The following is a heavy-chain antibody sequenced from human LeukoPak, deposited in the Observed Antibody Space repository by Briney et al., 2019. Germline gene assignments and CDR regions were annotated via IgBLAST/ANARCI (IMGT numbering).Heavy chain of an antibody. CDR2: INPNSGGT. D-gene: IGHD1/OR15-1a*01. Sequence: ASVKVSCKASGYTFTGYYMHWVRQAPGQGLEWMGWINPNSGGTNYAQKFQGWVTMTRDTSISTAYMELSRLRSDDTAVYYCAXGQNKKLRTPETNYYYYGMDVWGQGTTVTVSS. CDR1: GYTFTGYY. V-gene: IGHV1-2*04. CDR3: AXGQNKKLRTPETNYYYYGMDV. J-gene: IGHJ6*02.